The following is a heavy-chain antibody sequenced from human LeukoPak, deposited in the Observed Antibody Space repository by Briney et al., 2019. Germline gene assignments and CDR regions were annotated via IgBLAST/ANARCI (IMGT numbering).Heavy chain of an antibody. D-gene: IGHD3-10*01. Sequence: GGSLRLSCAASGFTFSSYGMNWVRQAPGRGLEWVSSISPSSSYIYYADSMKGRFTISRDNAKNSLYLQMSSLRAEDTAVYYCARDRVAVVRGVSALDYWGQGTLVTVSS. CDR1: GFTFSSYG. CDR3: ARDRVAVVRGVSALDY. V-gene: IGHV3-21*01. J-gene: IGHJ4*02. CDR2: ISPSSSYI.